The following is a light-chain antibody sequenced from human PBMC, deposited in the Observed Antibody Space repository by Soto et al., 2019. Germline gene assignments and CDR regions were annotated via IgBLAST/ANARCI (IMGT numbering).Light chain of an antibody. V-gene: IGKV3-20*01. Sequence: EVVLTQSPDTLSLSPGERATLSCRASQTISSNYVAWYQQKPGQAPRLLIYSASSRATGIPDRFSGSGSGTHFTLTISRLEPEDFAVYYCQQYGIVFGPGTRWIS. J-gene: IGKJ3*01. CDR2: SAS. CDR3: QQYGIV. CDR1: QTISSNY.